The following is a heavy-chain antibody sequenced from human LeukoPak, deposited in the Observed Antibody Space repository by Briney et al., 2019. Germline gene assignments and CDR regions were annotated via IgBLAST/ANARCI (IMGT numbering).Heavy chain of an antibody. J-gene: IGHJ4*02. CDR1: GGSVGSAGYY. V-gene: IGHV4-61*08. CDR3: ARTQSQSGSYRYYFGY. Sequence: PSETLSLTCTVSGGSVGSAGYYWSWIRQPPGGGLAWIGYIYYIRNTNYNPSLKSRVTMSLDPSKNQFSLKLNSVTAADTAVYYCARTQSQSGSYRYYFGYWGQGTLVTVSS. CDR2: IYYIRNT. D-gene: IGHD1-26*01.